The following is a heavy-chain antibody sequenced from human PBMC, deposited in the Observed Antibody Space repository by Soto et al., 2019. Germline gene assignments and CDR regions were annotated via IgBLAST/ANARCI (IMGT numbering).Heavy chain of an antibody. D-gene: IGHD3-22*01. CDR2: INPNSGGT. Sequence: SVKVSCKASGYTFTNYYIHWVRQAPGQGLEWMGWINPNSGGTNYAQKFQDWVTMTRDTSISTAYMELSRLRSDDTAIYYCARPSGYYPYYFDDWGQGSLVTVSS. CDR1: GYTFTNYY. V-gene: IGHV1-2*04. CDR3: ARPSGYYPYYFDD. J-gene: IGHJ4*02.